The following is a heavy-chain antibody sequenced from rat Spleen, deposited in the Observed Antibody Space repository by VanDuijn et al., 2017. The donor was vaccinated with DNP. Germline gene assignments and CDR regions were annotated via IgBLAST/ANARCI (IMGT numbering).Heavy chain of an antibody. V-gene: IGHV5-25*01. D-gene: IGHD1-10*01. CDR2: ISTSGGST. J-gene: IGHJ2*01. Sequence: EVQLVESGGGLVQPGGSMKLSCAASGFTFSDYYMAWVRQAPTKGLEWVASISTSGGSTHFRDSVKGRFIFYRDNAKSSLYLHMDSLRSEDTATYYCEVNSDYWGQGVRVTVSS. CDR3: EVNSDY. CDR1: GFTFSDYY.